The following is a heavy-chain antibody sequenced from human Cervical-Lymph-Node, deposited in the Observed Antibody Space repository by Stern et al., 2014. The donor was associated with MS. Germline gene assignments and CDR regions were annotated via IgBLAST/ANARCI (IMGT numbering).Heavy chain of an antibody. V-gene: IGHV5-51*01. CDR2: NYPGDSDT. CDR1: GYSFTSYW. D-gene: IGHD2-21*01. Sequence: EVQLVESGAEVKKPGESLKISCKGSGYSFTSYWIGWGRQMPGKGLEWLGINYPGDSDTRSSPSFQGQVTISADKSISTAYLQWSSLKASDTAMYYCARHCGFRPGCIDYWGQGTLVTVSS. J-gene: IGHJ4*02. CDR3: ARHCGFRPGCIDY.